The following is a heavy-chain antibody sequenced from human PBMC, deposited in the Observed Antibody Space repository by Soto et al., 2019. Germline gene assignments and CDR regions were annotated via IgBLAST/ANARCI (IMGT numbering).Heavy chain of an antibody. CDR1: GYTFTSYY. CDR3: ARSRVAAAGQNWFDP. V-gene: IGHV1-46*01. Sequence: ASVKVSCKASGYTFTSYYMHWVRQAPGQGLEWMGIINPSGGSTSYAQKFQGRVTMTRDTSTSTVYMELSSLRSEDTAVYYCARSRVAAAGQNWFDPWGQGTLVTVSS. D-gene: IGHD6-13*01. CDR2: INPSGGST. J-gene: IGHJ5*02.